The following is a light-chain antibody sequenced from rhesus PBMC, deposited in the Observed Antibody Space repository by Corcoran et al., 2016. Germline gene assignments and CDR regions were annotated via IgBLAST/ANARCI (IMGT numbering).Light chain of an antibody. CDR3: QQHNSYPLT. J-gene: IGKJ4*01. CDR1: QGISSY. CDR2: KAS. V-gene: IGKV1-25*01. Sequence: DIQMTQSPSSLSASVGDTVTITCRASQGISSYLDWYQQKPGKTPKLLIYKASTLQSGVPSRFSGSGSGTDFTLTISSLQPEDFATYYCQQHNSYPLTFGGGTKVEIK.